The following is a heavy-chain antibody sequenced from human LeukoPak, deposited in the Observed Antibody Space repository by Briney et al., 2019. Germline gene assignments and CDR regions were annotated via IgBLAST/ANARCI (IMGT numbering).Heavy chain of an antibody. J-gene: IGHJ5*02. V-gene: IGHV1-18*01. D-gene: IGHD3-10*01. CDR3: ARLWENMVRGHNWFDP. Sequence: GASVKVSCKASGYTFNSYGISWVRQAPGQGLEWMGWISAYNGNTNYAQKLQGRVTMTTDTSTSTAYMELRSLRSDDTAVYYCARLWENMVRGHNWFDPWGQGTLVTVSS. CDR1: GYTFNSYG. CDR2: ISAYNGNT.